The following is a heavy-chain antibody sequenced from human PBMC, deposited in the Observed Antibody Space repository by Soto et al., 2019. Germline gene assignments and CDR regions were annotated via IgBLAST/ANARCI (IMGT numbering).Heavy chain of an antibody. J-gene: IGHJ5*02. CDR2: IWYDGSNK. V-gene: IGHV3-33*01. CDR3: ARDSGPDGFDP. D-gene: IGHD3-10*01. CDR1: GFTFSSYG. Sequence: QVQLVESGGGVVQPGRSLRLSCAASGFTFSSYGMHWVRQAPGKGLEWVAVIWYDGSNKYYADSVKGRFTISRDNSQNTLYLQMNSLRAEDTAVYYCARDSGPDGFDPWGQGTLVTVSS.